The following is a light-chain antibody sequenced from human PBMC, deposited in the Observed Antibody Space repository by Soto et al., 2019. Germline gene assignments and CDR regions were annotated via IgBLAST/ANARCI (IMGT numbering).Light chain of an antibody. Sequence: EIVLTQSPGTLSLSPGERATLSCRASQSVNNFLAWYQQRPGQAPRLLMYEASNRATGVPARFSGSGSGTDFTLTISSLEPEDFAIYYCQQRRNWPPTFGQGTKGDIK. CDR1: QSVNNF. CDR2: EAS. V-gene: IGKV3-11*01. J-gene: IGKJ1*01. CDR3: QQRRNWPPT.